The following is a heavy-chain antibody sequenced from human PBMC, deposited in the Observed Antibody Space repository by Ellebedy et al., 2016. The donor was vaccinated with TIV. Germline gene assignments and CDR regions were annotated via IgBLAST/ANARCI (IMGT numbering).Heavy chain of an antibody. Sequence: SVKVSCXASGFTFTSSAMQWVRQARGQRLEWIGWIVVGSGNTNYAQKFQERVTITRDMSTSTAYMELKSLRSDDTAVYYCARDLGYSSGWPIDYWGQGTLVTVSS. CDR1: GFTFTSSA. CDR3: ARDLGYSSGWPIDY. V-gene: IGHV1-58*02. CDR2: IVVGSGNT. D-gene: IGHD6-19*01. J-gene: IGHJ4*02.